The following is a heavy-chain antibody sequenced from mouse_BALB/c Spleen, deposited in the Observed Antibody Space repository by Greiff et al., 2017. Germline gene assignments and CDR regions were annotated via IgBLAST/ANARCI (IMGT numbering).Heavy chain of an antibody. CDR1: GFTFSDYY. J-gene: IGHJ4*01. V-gene: IGHV5-4*02. CDR2: ISDGGSYT. CDR3: TRDRGPAYAMDY. Sequence: EVQRVESGGGLVKPGGSLKLSCAASGFTFSDYYMYWVRQTPEKRLEWVATISDGGSYTYYPDSVKGRFTISRDNAKNTLYLQMSSLKSEDTAMYYCTRDRGPAYAMDYWGQGTSVTVSS.